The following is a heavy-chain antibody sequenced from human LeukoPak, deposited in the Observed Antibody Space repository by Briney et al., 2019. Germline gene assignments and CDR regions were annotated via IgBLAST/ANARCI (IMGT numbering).Heavy chain of an antibody. V-gene: IGHV3-23*01. D-gene: IGHD1-7*01. CDR1: GFTFSSYA. CDR2: ISGSGGST. Sequence: GGSLRLSCAASGFTFSSYAMSWVRQAPGKGLEWVSAISGSGGSTYYADSVKGGFTISRDNSKNTLYLQMNSLRAEDTAVYYCAKDRFGITGTQDYWGQGTLVTVSS. J-gene: IGHJ4*02. CDR3: AKDRFGITGTQDY.